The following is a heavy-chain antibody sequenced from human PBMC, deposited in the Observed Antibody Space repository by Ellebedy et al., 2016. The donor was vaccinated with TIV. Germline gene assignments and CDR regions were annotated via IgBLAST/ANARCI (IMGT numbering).Heavy chain of an antibody. CDR3: ARAFDKGGFNP. CDR1: GFSISNHW. Sequence: GESLKISXAASGFSISNHWMSWVRQAPGKGLEWVANIKEDGSRIHYVDAVKGRFSVSRDNAKNSLFLQMNSLRAEDTAVYYCARAFDKGGFNPWGQGTLVTVSS. CDR2: IKEDGSRI. V-gene: IGHV3-7*02. J-gene: IGHJ5*02. D-gene: IGHD3-9*01.